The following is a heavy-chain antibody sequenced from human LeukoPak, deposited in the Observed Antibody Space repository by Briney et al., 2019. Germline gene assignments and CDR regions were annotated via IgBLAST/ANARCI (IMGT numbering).Heavy chain of an antibody. V-gene: IGHV1-69*13. CDR1: GYTFTSYY. D-gene: IGHD5-18*01. CDR2: IIPIFGTA. CDR3: ARAWDTAMGYFDY. J-gene: IGHJ4*02. Sequence: GASVKVSCKASGYTFTSYYMHWVRQAPGQGLEWMGGIIPIFGTANYAQKFQGRVTITADESTSTAYMELSSLRSEDTAVYYCARAWDTAMGYFDYWGQGTLVTVSS.